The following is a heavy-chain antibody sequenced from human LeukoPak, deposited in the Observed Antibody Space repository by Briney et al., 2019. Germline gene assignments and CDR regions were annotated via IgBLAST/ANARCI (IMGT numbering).Heavy chain of an antibody. J-gene: IGHJ6*03. CDR3: ARHIGYCSSTSCPYYYYYYMDV. D-gene: IGHD2-2*01. CDR1: GGSISSSSYY. V-gene: IGHV4-39*01. CDR2: IYDSGST. Sequence: SETLSLTCTVSGGSISSSSYYWGWLRQPPGKGLEWIGCIYDSGSTYYNPSLKRRITISVDTSKNQFSLKLSSVTAADTAVYYCARHIGYCSSTSCPYYYYYYMDVWGKGTPVTVSS.